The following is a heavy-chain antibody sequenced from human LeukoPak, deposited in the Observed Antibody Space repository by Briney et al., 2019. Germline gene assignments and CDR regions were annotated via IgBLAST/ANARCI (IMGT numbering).Heavy chain of an antibody. Sequence: SETLSLTCAVYGGSFSGYYWSWIRQPPGKGLEWIGEINHSGSTNYNPSLKSRVTISVDTSKNQFSLKLSSVTAADTAVYYCARAYDSSGPFDYWGQGTLVTVSS. D-gene: IGHD3-22*01. CDR1: GGSFSGYY. V-gene: IGHV4-34*01. J-gene: IGHJ4*02. CDR2: INHSGST. CDR3: ARAYDSSGPFDY.